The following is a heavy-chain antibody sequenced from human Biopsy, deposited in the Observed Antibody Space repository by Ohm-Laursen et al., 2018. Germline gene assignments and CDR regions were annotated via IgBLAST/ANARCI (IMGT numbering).Heavy chain of an antibody. V-gene: IGHV1-2*02. CDR1: AYSFGDHR. Sequence: SVKVSCKASAYSFGDHRIHWVRQAPGQGLEWMGWIDPKSGGTNYAQKFQGRVTMTRDTSIRTAYMELSRLTSDDTAVYYCARGRDPWGQGTLVTVSS. CDR2: IDPKSGGT. J-gene: IGHJ5*02. CDR3: ARGRDP.